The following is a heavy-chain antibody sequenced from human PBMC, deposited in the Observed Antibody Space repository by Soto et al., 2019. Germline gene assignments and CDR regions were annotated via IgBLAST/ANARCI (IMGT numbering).Heavy chain of an antibody. CDR2: VNPIVSMS. CDR1: GDTFNFYS. V-gene: IGHV1-69*02. D-gene: IGHD3-10*01. Sequence: QVQLVQSGAEVKRPGSSVKVSCKASGDTFNFYSINWVRQAPGLGLEWMGRVNPIVSMSNYAQKFQGRVTMTEDKSTSTAYIELSSPRSEDTAIYYFESSYGSGYRAFDYWGQGALVTVSS. CDR3: ESSYGSGYRAFDY. J-gene: IGHJ4*02.